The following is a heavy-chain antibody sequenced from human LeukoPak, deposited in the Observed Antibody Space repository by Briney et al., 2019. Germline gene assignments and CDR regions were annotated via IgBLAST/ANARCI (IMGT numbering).Heavy chain of an antibody. J-gene: IGHJ3*02. V-gene: IGHV4-59*01. D-gene: IGHD6-6*01. CDR3: ARAPIAARPMDAFDI. CDR2: IYYSGST. CDR1: GGSISSYY. Sequence: PSETLSLTCTVSGGSISSYYWSWIRQPPGKGLEWIGYIYYSGSTNYNPSLKSRVTISVDTSKNQFSLKLRSVTAADTAVYYCARAPIAARPMDAFDIWGQGTMVTVSS.